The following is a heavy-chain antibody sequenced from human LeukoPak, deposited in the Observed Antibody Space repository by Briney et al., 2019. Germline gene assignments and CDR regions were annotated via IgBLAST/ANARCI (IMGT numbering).Heavy chain of an antibody. CDR2: FDPEDGET. D-gene: IGHD3-9*01. Sequence: SVKVSCKVSGYTLTELSMHWVRQAPGKGLEWMGGFDPEDGETIYAQKFQGRVTMTEDTSTDTAYMELSSLRSEDTAVYYCAKAEGYDILTGLDYWGQGTLVTVSS. CDR3: AKAEGYDILTGLDY. J-gene: IGHJ4*02. V-gene: IGHV1-24*01. CDR1: GYTLTELS.